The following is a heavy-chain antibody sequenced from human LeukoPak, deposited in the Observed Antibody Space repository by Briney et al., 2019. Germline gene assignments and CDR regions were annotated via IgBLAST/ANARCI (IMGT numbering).Heavy chain of an antibody. J-gene: IGHJ4*02. CDR2: ISGSGGST. D-gene: IGHD2-15*01. CDR1: GFTFSSYA. CDR3: AKSIVVVVAANPAYDY. V-gene: IGHV3-23*01. Sequence: GGSLRLSCAASGFTFSSYAMSWVRQAPGKGLEWVSAISGSGGSTYYADSVKGRFTISRDNSKNTLYLQMNSLRAEDTAVYYCAKSIVVVVAANPAYDYWGQGTLVTASS.